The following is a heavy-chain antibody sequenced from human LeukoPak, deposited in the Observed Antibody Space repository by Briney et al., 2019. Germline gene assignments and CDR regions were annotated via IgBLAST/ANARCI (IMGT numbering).Heavy chain of an antibody. Sequence: PSETLSLTCAVSGGSIGSGGYSWTWIRQPPGKGLEWIGYISHSENTRYNPSLKTGVTISVDRSRNHFSLRLSSVTAADTAVYYCASNNWNYVDWGQGTLVTVSS. D-gene: IGHD1-7*01. CDR3: ASNNWNYVD. CDR1: GGSIGSGGYS. V-gene: IGHV4-30-2*01. J-gene: IGHJ4*02. CDR2: ISHSENT.